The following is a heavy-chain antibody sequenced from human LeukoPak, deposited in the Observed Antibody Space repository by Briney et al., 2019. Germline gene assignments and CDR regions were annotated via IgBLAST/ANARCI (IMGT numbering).Heavy chain of an antibody. Sequence: NPSETLSLTCTVPGGSISSGSYYWSWIRQPAGKGLEWIGRIYTSGSTNYNPSLKSRVTISVDTSKNQFSLKLSSVTAADTAVYYCARDPYSSGWTFDYWGRGTLVTVSS. D-gene: IGHD6-19*01. J-gene: IGHJ4*02. V-gene: IGHV4-61*02. CDR3: ARDPYSSGWTFDY. CDR2: IYTSGST. CDR1: GGSISSGSYY.